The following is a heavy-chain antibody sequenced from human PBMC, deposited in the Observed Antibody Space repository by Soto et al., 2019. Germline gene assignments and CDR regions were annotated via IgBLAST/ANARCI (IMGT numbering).Heavy chain of an antibody. CDR1: GCTFSSYW. Sequence: PGGSLRLSCAAAGCTFSSYWMSWVRQAPGKGLEWVANIKQDGSEKYYVDSVKGRFTISRDNAKNSLYLQMNSLRAEDTAVYYCARDQGSSGWSRGDYWGQGTLVTVSS. D-gene: IGHD6-19*01. J-gene: IGHJ4*02. V-gene: IGHV3-7*01. CDR3: ARDQGSSGWSRGDY. CDR2: IKQDGSEK.